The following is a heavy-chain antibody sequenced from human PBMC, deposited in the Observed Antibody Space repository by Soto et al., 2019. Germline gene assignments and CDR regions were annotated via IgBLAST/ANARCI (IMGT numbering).Heavy chain of an antibody. CDR2: LVPVFVTP. CDR1: GGVFSNYA. D-gene: IGHD3-9*01. V-gene: IGHV1-69*01. J-gene: IGHJ5*02. CDR3: ARGSHYLSTGYYFET. Sequence: QVQLVQSGAEVKQPGSSVKVSCKASGGVFSNYALTWVRQAPGQGPEWVGGLVPVFVTPNYAPKFQGRVTVTAEESTRTGYVELSTLSTADTGIYCSARGSHYLSTGYYFETSGQGTLVIVYS.